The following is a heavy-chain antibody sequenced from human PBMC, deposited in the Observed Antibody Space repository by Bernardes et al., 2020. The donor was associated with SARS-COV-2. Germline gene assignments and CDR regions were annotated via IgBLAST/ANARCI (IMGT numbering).Heavy chain of an antibody. CDR3: AREFRGGPVAATSYGLDV. J-gene: IGHJ6*02. CDR1: GFTFSTYT. Sequence: GGSLRLSCAASGFTFSTYTMNWVRQAPGKGLEWVSSISGSTTYIYYTDSVKGRFTISRDNAENSLYLQMNSLRGEDTAVYYCAREFRGGPVAATSYGLDVWGQGTTVTVSS. D-gene: IGHD3-10*01. V-gene: IGHV3-21*01. CDR2: ISGSTTYI.